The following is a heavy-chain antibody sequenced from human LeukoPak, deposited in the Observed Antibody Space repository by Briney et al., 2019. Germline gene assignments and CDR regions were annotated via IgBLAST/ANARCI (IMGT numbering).Heavy chain of an antibody. CDR3: ARGRSTGYPYYFEY. CDR2: MNPNSGST. Sequence: ASVKVSCKASGYTFTSYDINWVRQATGQGLEWMGWMNPNSGSTGYAQKFQGRATITRNTSISTAYMELSGLRSEDTAVYYCARGRSTGYPYYFEYWGRGTLVTVSS. D-gene: IGHD5-12*01. V-gene: IGHV1-8*03. CDR1: GYTFTSYD. J-gene: IGHJ4*02.